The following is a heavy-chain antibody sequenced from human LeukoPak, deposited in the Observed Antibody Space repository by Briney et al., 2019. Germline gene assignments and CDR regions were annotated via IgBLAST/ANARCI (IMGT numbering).Heavy chain of an antibody. CDR1: GFTLRSYV. Sequence: GGSLRLSCVASGFTLRSYVMNWVRQTPGKGLEWVSSISGSGDSTFYADSVKGRFSISRDNSKNTLYLQVNGLRTEDTAVYYCAKDGLRFLEWFDYWGQGTLVTVSS. J-gene: IGHJ5*01. V-gene: IGHV3-23*01. CDR3: AKDGLRFLEWFDY. CDR2: ISGSGDST. D-gene: IGHD3-3*01.